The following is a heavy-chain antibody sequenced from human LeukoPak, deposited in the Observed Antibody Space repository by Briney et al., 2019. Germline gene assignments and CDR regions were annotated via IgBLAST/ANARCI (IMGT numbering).Heavy chain of an antibody. D-gene: IGHD2-15*01. CDR1: GFTVSSNY. V-gene: IGHV3-53*01. CDR2: IYSGGST. Sequence: GGSLRLSCAASGFTVSSNYMSWVRQAPGKGLEWVSVIYSGGSTYYADSVKGRFTISRDNAKNSLYLQMNSLRAEDTAVYYCARDYSYCSGGSCYMGAFDIWGQGTMVTVSS. CDR3: ARDYSYCSGGSCYMGAFDI. J-gene: IGHJ3*02.